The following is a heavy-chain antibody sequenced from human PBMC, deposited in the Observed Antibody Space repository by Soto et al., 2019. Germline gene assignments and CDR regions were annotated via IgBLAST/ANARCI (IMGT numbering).Heavy chain of an antibody. J-gene: IGHJ4*02. CDR1: GYTFTSYY. CDR3: ARDLADGSGSSDFDY. CDR2: INPSGGST. D-gene: IGHD3-10*01. Sequence: GASVKVSCKASGYTFTSYYMHWVRQAPGQGLEWMGIINPSGGSTSYAQKFQGRVTMTRDTSTSTVYMELSSLRSEDTAVYYCARDLADGSGSSDFDYWGQGTLVTVSS. V-gene: IGHV1-46*01.